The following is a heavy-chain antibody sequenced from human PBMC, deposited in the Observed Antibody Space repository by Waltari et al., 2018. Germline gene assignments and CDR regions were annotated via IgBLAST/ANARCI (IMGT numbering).Heavy chain of an antibody. J-gene: IGHJ6*02. CDR1: GGTFSSYT. V-gene: IGHV1-69*08. Sequence: QVQLVQSGAEVKKPGSSVKVSCKASGGTFSSYTISWVRPAPGQGLEWMGRIIPILGIANYAQKFQGRVTITADKSTSTAYMELSSLRSEDTAVYYCARDSDSSGYSNGMDVWGQGTTVTVSS. CDR3: ARDSDSSGYSNGMDV. CDR2: IIPILGIA. D-gene: IGHD3-22*01.